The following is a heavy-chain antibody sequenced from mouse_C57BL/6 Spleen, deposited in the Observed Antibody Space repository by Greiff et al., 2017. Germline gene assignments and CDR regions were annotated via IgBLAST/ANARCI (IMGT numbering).Heavy chain of an antibody. CDR3: ARSYFDV. Sequence: DVQLAASEGGLVQPGSFMKLFRTASGFTFSDHHMAWVRQVPEKGLEWVANINYDGSSTYYLDSLKSRFIISRDNAKNILYLQISSLTSEDTATYYCARSYFDVWGTGTTVTVSS. J-gene: IGHJ1*03. CDR1: GFTFSDHH. CDR2: INYDGSST. V-gene: IGHV5-16*01.